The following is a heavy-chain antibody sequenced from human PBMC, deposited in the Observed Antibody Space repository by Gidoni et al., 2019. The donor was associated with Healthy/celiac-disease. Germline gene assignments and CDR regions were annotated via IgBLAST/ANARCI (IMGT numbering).Heavy chain of an antibody. CDR3: ARGDYGDSTGFYY. Sequence: GFTFSSYGMHWVRQAPGKGLEWVAVIWYDGSNKYYADSVKGRFTISRDNSKNTLYLQMNSLRAEDTAVYYCARGDYGDSTGFYYWGQGTLVTVSS. J-gene: IGHJ4*02. CDR1: GFTFSSYG. CDR2: IWYDGSNK. D-gene: IGHD4-17*01. V-gene: IGHV3-33*01.